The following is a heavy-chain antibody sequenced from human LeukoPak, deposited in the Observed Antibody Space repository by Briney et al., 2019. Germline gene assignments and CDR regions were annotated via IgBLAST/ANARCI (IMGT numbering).Heavy chain of an antibody. D-gene: IGHD2-15*01. J-gene: IGHJ5*02. Sequence: ASVKVSCKASGYTFTSYYMHWVRQATGQGLEWMGWMNPNSGNTGYAQKFQGRVTMTRNTSISTAYMELSSLRSEDTAVYYCARSCSGGSCYGEPFDPWGQGTLVTVSS. CDR1: GYTFTSYY. CDR2: MNPNSGNT. V-gene: IGHV1-8*02. CDR3: ARSCSGGSCYGEPFDP.